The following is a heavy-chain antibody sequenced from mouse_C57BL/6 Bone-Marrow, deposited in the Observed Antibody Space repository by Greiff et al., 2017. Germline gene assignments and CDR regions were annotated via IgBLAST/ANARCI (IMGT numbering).Heavy chain of an antibody. J-gene: IGHJ2*01. Sequence: VQLQQPGAELVKPGASVKLSCKASGYTFTSYWMHWVKQRPGQGLEWIGMIHPNSGSTNYNEKFKSKATLTVDKSSSTAYMQLSSLTSEDSAVYYCARGETRVTTGYFDYWGQGTTLTVSS. D-gene: IGHD2-2*01. CDR1: GYTFTSYW. CDR3: ARGETRVTTGYFDY. CDR2: IHPNSGST. V-gene: IGHV1-64*01.